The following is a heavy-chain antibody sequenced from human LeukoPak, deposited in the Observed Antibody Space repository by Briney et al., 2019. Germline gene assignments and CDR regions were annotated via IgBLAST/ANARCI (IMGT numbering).Heavy chain of an antibody. CDR2: ISGSGGST. CDR1: GFTFSSYA. V-gene: IGHV3-23*01. D-gene: IGHD2-21*02. CDR3: AKSTAIVVGTALNY. Sequence: GGSLRLSCAASGFTFSSYAMSWVRQAPGKGLEWVSAISGSGGSTFYADSVKGRFTISRDNSKNTLYLQMNSLRAEDTAVYYCAKSTAIVVGTALNYWGQGTLVTVSS. J-gene: IGHJ4*02.